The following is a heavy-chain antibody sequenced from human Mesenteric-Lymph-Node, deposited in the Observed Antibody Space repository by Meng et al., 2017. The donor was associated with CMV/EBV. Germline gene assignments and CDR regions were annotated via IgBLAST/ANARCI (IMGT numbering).Heavy chain of an antibody. V-gene: IGHV4-34*01. D-gene: IGHD3-9*01. CDR2: INHSGST. J-gene: IGHJ4*02. CDR3: ARGSSYDILTGYFDY. Sequence: QVTLHQVGAGVLKPSETLSVTCAGYGGSFSGYYWNWIRQSPEKGLEWIGEINHSGSTTYNPSFTSRIIISVDTSTNQISLNMSSVTAADTAVYYCARGSSYDILTGYFDYWGQGALVTVSS. CDR1: GGSFSGYY.